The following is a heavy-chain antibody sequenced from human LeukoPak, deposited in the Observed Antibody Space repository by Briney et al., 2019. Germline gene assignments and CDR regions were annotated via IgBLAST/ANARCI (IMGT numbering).Heavy chain of an antibody. J-gene: IGHJ4*02. D-gene: IGHD3-22*01. Sequence: GGSLRLFCAASGFTFSSYGMHWVRQAPGKGLEWVAVIWYDGSNKYYADSVKGRFTISRDNSKNTLYLQMNSLRAEDTAVYYCAKDRGDSSGYYNFDYWGQGTLVTVSS. V-gene: IGHV3-30*02. CDR3: AKDRGDSSGYYNFDY. CDR2: IWYDGSNK. CDR1: GFTFSSYG.